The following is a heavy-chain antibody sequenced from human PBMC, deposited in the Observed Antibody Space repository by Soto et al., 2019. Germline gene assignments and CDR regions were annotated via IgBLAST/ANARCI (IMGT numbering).Heavy chain of an antibody. CDR2: IIPIFGTA. D-gene: IGHD2-15*01. CDR1: GGTFSSYA. V-gene: IGHV1-69*13. Sequence: VASVKVSCKASGGTFSSYAISWVRQAPGQGLEWMGGIIPIFGTANYAQKFQGRVTITADESTSTAYMELSSLRSEDTAVYYCARERGSDCSGGSCYSYYYYGMDVWGQGTTVTVSS. J-gene: IGHJ6*02. CDR3: ARERGSDCSGGSCYSYYYYGMDV.